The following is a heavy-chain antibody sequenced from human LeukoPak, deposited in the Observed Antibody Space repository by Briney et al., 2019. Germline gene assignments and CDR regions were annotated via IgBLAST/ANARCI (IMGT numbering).Heavy chain of an antibody. V-gene: IGHV3-11*04. CDR3: ARDAQRGFDYSNSLEY. Sequence: GGSLRLSCAASGFTFSDYYMSWIRQAPGKGLEWVSYVSSSGNTIYYADSVKGRFTIARDNAKNSLYLQMNSLRAEDTAMYYCARDAQRGFDYSNSLEYWGHGTLVTVSS. CDR2: VSSSGNTI. J-gene: IGHJ4*01. D-gene: IGHD4-11*01. CDR1: GFTFSDYY.